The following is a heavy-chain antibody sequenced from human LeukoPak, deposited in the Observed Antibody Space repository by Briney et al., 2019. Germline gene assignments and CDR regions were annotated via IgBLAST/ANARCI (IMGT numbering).Heavy chain of an antibody. Sequence: PSETLSLTCTVAGGSISSSRYYWGWIRQPPGKGLEWIGSIYYSGSTYYNPSLKSRVTISVDTSKNQFCLKLSSVTAADTAVYCCARQNVLLWFGEGWGQGTLVTVSS. CDR2: IYYSGST. V-gene: IGHV4-39*01. CDR3: ARQNVLLWFGEG. CDR1: GGSISSSRYY. D-gene: IGHD3-10*01. J-gene: IGHJ4*02.